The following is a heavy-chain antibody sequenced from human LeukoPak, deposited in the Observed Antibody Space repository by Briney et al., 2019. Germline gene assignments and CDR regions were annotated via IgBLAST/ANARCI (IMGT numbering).Heavy chain of an antibody. Sequence: GGSLRLSCAASGFTFSDYYMSWIRQAPGKGLEWVSYISSSGSTIYYADSVKGRFTISRDNAKNSLYLQMNSLGAKDTAVYYCARAVSGYSFDYWGQGTLVTVSS. CDR1: GFTFSDYY. CDR2: ISSSGSTI. V-gene: IGHV3-11*01. CDR3: ARAVSGYSFDY. D-gene: IGHD3-22*01. J-gene: IGHJ4*02.